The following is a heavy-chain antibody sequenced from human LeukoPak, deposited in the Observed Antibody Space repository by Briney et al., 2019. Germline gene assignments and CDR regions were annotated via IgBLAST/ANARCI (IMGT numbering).Heavy chain of an antibody. CDR1: GGSLSSYY. V-gene: IGHV4-59*08. CDR3: ARHVPLPRYYFDY. Sequence: SETLSLTCTVSGGSLSSYYWSWIRQPPGKGLECGVYIYYSGSTNYNPSLKSRVTISVDTSKNQFSLKLSSVTAADTAVYYCARHVPLPRYYFDYWGQGTLVTVSS. CDR2: IYYSGST. J-gene: IGHJ4*02.